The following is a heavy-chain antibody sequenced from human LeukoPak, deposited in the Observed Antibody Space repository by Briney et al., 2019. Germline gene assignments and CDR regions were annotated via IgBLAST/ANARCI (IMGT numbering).Heavy chain of an antibody. D-gene: IGHD3-10*01. CDR2: IYYTGGT. V-gene: IGHV4-59*01. CDR1: GGSINNFY. CDR3: ARVGDSGSSFDY. J-gene: IGHJ4*02. Sequence: SETLSLTCTVSGGSINNFYWYWVRRPPGKGLEWIGYIYYTGGTNYSPSLKSRVTISVDTSKNLFSLRLTYLTAADTAVYYCARVGDSGSSFDYWGQGIQVTVSS.